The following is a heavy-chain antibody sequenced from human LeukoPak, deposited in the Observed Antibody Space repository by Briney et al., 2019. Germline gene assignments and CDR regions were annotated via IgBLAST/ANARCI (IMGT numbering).Heavy chain of an antibody. J-gene: IGHJ5*02. CDR3: ARDPIAAAGAGNWFDP. V-gene: IGHV7-4-1*02. D-gene: IGHD6-13*01. CDR1: GYTFTSYA. CDR2: INTNTGNP. Sequence: ASVKVSCKASGYTFTSYAMNWVRQAPGQGLEWMGWINTNTGNPTYAQGFTGRFVFSLDTSVSTAYLQISSLKAEDTAVYYCARDPIAAAGAGNWFDPWGQGTLVTVSS.